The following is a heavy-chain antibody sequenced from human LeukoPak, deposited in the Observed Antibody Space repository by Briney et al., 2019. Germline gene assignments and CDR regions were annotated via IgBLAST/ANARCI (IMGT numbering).Heavy chain of an antibody. CDR2: ISYDGSDK. J-gene: IGHJ3*02. V-gene: IGHV3-30*19. CDR1: GFIFSTHG. CDR3: ARAPSRSVAFDI. Sequence: GGSLRLSCTASGFIFSTHGMHWVRQAPGKGLEWVAVISYDGSDKYYADSVKGRFTISRDNSKNTLYLQMNSLRAEDTALYYCARAPSRSVAFDIWGQGTMVTVSS. D-gene: IGHD2-2*01.